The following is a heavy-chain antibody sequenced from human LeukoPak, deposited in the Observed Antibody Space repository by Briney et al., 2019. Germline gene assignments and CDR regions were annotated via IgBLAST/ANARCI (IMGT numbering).Heavy chain of an antibody. V-gene: IGHV4-4*07. CDR2: TYNSGST. Sequence: PSETLSLTCTVSGGSMSSYDWSWIRQPAGKGLEWIGRTYNSGSTNYNPSLKSRVIMSVDTSKNQFSLSLTSVTAADTAVYYCARQRHSSGRRFDYWGQGTLVTVSS. CDR1: GGSMSSYD. CDR3: ARQRHSSGRRFDY. J-gene: IGHJ4*02. D-gene: IGHD6-19*01.